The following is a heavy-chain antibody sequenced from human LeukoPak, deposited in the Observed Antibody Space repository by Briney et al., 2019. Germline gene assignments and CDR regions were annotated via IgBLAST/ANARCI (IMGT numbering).Heavy chain of an antibody. CDR3: ASTWGYRYGQLDY. CDR1: GGSISSYY. Sequence: PSETLSLTCTVSGGSISSYYWSWIRQPPGKGLEWIGYIYYSGSTNYNPSLKSRVTISVDTSKNQFSLKLSSVTAADTAVYYCASTWGYRYGQLDYWGQGTLVTVSS. J-gene: IGHJ4*02. CDR2: IYYSGST. D-gene: IGHD5-18*01. V-gene: IGHV4-59*01.